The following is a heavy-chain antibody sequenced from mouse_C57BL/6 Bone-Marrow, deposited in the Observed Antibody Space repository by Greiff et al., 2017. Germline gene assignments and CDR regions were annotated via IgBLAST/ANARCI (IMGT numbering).Heavy chain of an antibody. CDR1: GYTFTSYW. CDR2: IDPSDSET. V-gene: IGHV1-52*01. J-gene: IGHJ3*01. D-gene: IGHD2-3*01. Sequence: VKLQQPGAELVRPGSSVKLSCKASGYTFTSYWMHWVKQRPIQGLEWIGNIDPSDSETHYNQKFKDKATLTVDKSSSTAYMQLSSLTSEDSAVYYCARGDGYYPPWFAYWGQGTLVTVSA. CDR3: ARGDGYYPPWFAY.